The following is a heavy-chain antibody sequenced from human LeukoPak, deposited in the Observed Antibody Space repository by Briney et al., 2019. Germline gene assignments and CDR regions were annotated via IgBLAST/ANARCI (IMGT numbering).Heavy chain of an antibody. J-gene: IGHJ4*02. D-gene: IGHD6-19*01. CDR1: GFSFSGIW. CDR3: ARDLLEAVAEAYFDY. Sequence: GGSLRLSCVASGFSFSGIWMNWVRQTPGKGLEWVANIKQDGSQKYYVESVKGRFTISIDTAKKSVHLQMNSLRAEDTAVYYCARDLLEAVAEAYFDYWGQGTLVTVSS. V-gene: IGHV3-7*01. CDR2: IKQDGSQK.